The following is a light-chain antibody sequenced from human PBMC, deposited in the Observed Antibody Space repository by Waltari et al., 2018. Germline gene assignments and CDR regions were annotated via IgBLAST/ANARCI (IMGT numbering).Light chain of an antibody. V-gene: IGLV3-19*01. CDR3: NSRDSSANHVL. CDR2: GKN. Sequence: SSELTQDPAVFVALGQTVRITCQGDSLKSYYASWYQQKPGQAPILVIYGKNSRPSGIPDRFSGSSSGNTASLTITGAQADDEGDYYCNSRDSSANHVLFGGGTKLTVL. CDR1: SLKSYY. J-gene: IGLJ2*01.